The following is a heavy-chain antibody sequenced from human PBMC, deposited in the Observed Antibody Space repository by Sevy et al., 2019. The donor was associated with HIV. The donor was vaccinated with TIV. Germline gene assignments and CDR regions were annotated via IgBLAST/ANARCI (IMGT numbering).Heavy chain of an antibody. V-gene: IGHV3-48*03. CDR2: ISNSGTSM. CDR3: ARDLPPSATTVAHFDC. Sequence: GGSLRLSCVASGFTFSSYEMNWVRQAPGKGLEWVSYISNSGTSMYYSYSVKGRFTISRDNARNSLYLHMNSLRAEDTAVYYCARDLPPSATTVAHFDCWGQGTLVTVSS. CDR1: GFTFSSYE. D-gene: IGHD4-17*01. J-gene: IGHJ4*02.